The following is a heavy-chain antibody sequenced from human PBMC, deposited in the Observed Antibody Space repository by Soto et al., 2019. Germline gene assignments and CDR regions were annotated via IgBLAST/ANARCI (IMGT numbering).Heavy chain of an antibody. D-gene: IGHD2-2*01. Sequence: SETLSLTCTVPGGSISSSNYYWGWIRQPPGKGLEWIGSIYNSGRTYYNPSLKSRVTISVDTSKNQFSLKLSSVTAADTAVYYCARQNYCSTSSCPPEFDYWGQVTLVTVS. CDR1: GGSISSSNYY. J-gene: IGHJ4*02. CDR3: ARQNYCSTSSCPPEFDY. V-gene: IGHV4-39*01. CDR2: IYNSGRT.